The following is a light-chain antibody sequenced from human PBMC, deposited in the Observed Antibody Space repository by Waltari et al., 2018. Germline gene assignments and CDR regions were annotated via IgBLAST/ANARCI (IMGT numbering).Light chain of an antibody. CDR2: GSS. Sequence: QSVLTQPPSVSGSPSQMVTISCTGNTYNLGAGSDVHWYQQFPGTAPKVVIYGSSNRPSGVPVRFSGSKSGTSASLAITGLQAEDEADYYCQSYDSSLSAWVFGGGTKLTVL. J-gene: IGLJ3*02. V-gene: IGLV1-40*01. CDR1: TYNLGAGSD. CDR3: QSYDSSLSAWV.